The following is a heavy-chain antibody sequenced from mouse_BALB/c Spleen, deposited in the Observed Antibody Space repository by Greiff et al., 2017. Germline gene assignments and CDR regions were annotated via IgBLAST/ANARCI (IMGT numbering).Heavy chain of an antibody. J-gene: IGHJ2*01. CDR3: AGGAQVGDFDY. V-gene: IGHV1-55*01. D-gene: IGHD3-2*02. CDR2: IYPGSGST. CDR1: GYNFTSYW. Sequence: QVQLQQPGAELVKPGTSVKLSCKASGYNFTSYWINWVKLRPGQGLEWIGDIYPGSGSTNYNEKFKSKATLTVDTSSSTAYMQLSSLASEDAALYYSAGGAQVGDFDYWGQGTTLTVSS.